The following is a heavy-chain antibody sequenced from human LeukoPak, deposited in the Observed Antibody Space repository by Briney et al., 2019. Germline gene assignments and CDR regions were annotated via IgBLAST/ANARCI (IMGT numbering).Heavy chain of an antibody. Sequence: GGSLRLSCAVSGFAFSGDNMNWVRQAPGKGMGWVAFIGSSSSYIKYAASVKARSSISRNNPKTSLYLQMTSLRAEDTAMNFCARDRAIDTRANAIWGQPTMVTVSS. D-gene: IGHD2-8*01. J-gene: IGHJ3*02. CDR2: IGSSSSYI. CDR1: GFAFSGDN. CDR3: ARDRAIDTRANAI. V-gene: IGHV3-21*01.